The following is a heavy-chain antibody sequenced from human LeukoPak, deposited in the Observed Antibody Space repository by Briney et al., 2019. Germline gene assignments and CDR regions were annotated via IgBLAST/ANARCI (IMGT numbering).Heavy chain of an antibody. CDR2: ISAYNGNT. J-gene: IGHJ5*02. CDR1: GYTFTSYG. V-gene: IGHV1-18*01. Sequence: ASVKVSCKASGYTFTSYGISWVRQAPGQGLEWMGWISAYNGNTNYAQKLQGRVTMTEDTSTDTAYMELSSLRSEDTAVYYCATDRSGGWFDPWGQGTLVTVSS. CDR3: ATDRSGGWFDP. D-gene: IGHD2-15*01.